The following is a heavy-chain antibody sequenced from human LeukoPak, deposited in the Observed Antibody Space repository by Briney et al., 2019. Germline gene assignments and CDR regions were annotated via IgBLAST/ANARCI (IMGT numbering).Heavy chain of an antibody. CDR2: IRYDGSNK. V-gene: IGHV3-30*02. J-gene: IGHJ4*02. CDR1: GFTFSSYG. Sequence: GGSLRLSCAASGFTFSSYGMHWVRQAPGKGLEWVAFIRYDGSNKYYADSVKGRFTISRDNSKNTLYLQMNSLRAEVTAVYYCAKGQLGYCSSTSCYGFDYWGQGTLVTVSS. CDR3: AKGQLGYCSSTSCYGFDY. D-gene: IGHD2-2*01.